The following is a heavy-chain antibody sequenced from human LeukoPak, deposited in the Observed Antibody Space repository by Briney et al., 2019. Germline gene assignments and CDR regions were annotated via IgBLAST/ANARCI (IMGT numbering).Heavy chain of an antibody. CDR1: GFTFSSYA. Sequence: TGGSLRLSCAASGFTFSSYAMSWVRQAPGKGLEWVSAISGSGGGTYYADSVKGRFTISRDNSKNTLYLQMNSLRAEDTAVYYCAKRSADYYDSSGYGYYFDYWGQGTLVTVSS. CDR3: AKRSADYYDSSGYGYYFDY. V-gene: IGHV3-23*01. D-gene: IGHD3-22*01. CDR2: ISGSGGGT. J-gene: IGHJ4*02.